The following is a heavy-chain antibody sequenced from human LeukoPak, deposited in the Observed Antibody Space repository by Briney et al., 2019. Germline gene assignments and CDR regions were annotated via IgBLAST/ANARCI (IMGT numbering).Heavy chain of an antibody. J-gene: IGHJ4*02. CDR3: ARRYSSSWYDY. Sequence: GGSLRLSCAASGFXFSDYYISWIRQAPGKGLEWVSYISGSSSYTNYADSVKGRFTISRDNAKNTLYLQMNSLRAEVTAVYYCARRYSSSWYDYWGQGTLVTVSS. CDR2: ISGSSSYT. CDR1: GFXFSDYY. D-gene: IGHD6-13*01. V-gene: IGHV3-11*03.